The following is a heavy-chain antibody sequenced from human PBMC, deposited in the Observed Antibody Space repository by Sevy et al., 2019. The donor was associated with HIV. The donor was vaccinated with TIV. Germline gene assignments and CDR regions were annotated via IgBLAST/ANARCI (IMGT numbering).Heavy chain of an antibody. CDR3: ARVMIAYCGGDCYSVAFDI. V-gene: IGHV3-11*01. D-gene: IGHD2-21*02. CDR2: ISSSGSTI. J-gene: IGHJ3*02. CDR1: GFTFSDYY. Sequence: GGSLRLSCAASGFTFSDYYMSWIRQAPGKGLEWVSYISSSGSTIYYADSVKGRFTISRDNAKNSLYLQMNSLRAEDTAVYSCARVMIAYCGGDCYSVAFDIWGEGTRVTVSS.